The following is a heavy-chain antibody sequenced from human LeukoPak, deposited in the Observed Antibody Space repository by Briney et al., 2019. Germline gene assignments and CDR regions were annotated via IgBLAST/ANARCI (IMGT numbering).Heavy chain of an antibody. Sequence: GGSLRLSCAASGFTFGSYWMSWVRQAPGKGLEWVANIKQDGSEKYYVDSVKGRFTISRDNAKNSLYLQMNSLRAEDTAVYYCARDLAAAGIYYYYYGMDVWGQGTTVTVSS. D-gene: IGHD6-13*01. CDR2: IKQDGSEK. CDR1: GFTFGSYW. V-gene: IGHV3-7*01. CDR3: ARDLAAAGIYYYYYGMDV. J-gene: IGHJ6*02.